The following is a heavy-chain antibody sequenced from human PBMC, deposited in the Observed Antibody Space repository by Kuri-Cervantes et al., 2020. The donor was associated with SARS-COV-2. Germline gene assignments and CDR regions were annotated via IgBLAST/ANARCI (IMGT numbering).Heavy chain of an antibody. D-gene: IGHD6-19*01. Sequence: ASVKVSCKASGGTFSSYAISWVRQAPGQGLEWMGIINPSGGSTSYAQKFQGRVTMTRDTSTSTVYMELSSLRSEDTAVYYCARDGGSGWQLLYYGMDVWGQGTTVTVSS. CDR1: GGTFSSYA. CDR3: ARDGGSGWQLLYYGMDV. CDR2: INPSGGST. V-gene: IGHV1-46*01. J-gene: IGHJ6*02.